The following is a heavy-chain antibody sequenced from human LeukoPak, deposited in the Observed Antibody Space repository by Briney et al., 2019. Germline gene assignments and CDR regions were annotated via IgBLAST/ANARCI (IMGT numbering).Heavy chain of an antibody. CDR1: GYTFTSYG. Sequence: ASVTVSCTASGYTFTSYGISWVRQAPGQGLEWMGWISAYNGNTNYAQKLQGRVTMTTDTSTSTAYMELRSLRSDDTAVYYCAREVSSAYSSSFSWFDPWGQGTLVTVSS. J-gene: IGHJ5*02. D-gene: IGHD6-6*01. CDR2: ISAYNGNT. CDR3: AREVSSAYSSSFSWFDP. V-gene: IGHV1-18*01.